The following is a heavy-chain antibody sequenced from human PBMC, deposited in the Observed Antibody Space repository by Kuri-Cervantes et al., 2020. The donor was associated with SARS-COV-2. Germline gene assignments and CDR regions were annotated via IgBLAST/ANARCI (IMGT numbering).Heavy chain of an antibody. Sequence: GGSLRLSCAASGFTFSNSDMNWVHQAPGKGLEWVSGVSWNGSRTHYADSVKGRFTISRDNAKNSLYLQMNSLGHKDTALYYCAKVRGNSGYYPDVFDIWGQGTKVTVSS. D-gene: IGHD3-22*01. CDR3: AKVRGNSGYYPDVFDI. V-gene: IGHV3-19*01. CDR2: VSWNGSRT. CDR1: GFTFSNSD. J-gene: IGHJ3*02.